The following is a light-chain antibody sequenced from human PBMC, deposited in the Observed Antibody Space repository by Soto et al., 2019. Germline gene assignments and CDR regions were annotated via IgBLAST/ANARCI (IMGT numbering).Light chain of an antibody. CDR1: QSVSSSY. CDR2: GAS. Sequence: EIVLTQSPGTLYLSTGEIATLSCRASQSVSSSYLAWYQQKPGQAPRLLIYGASSRATGIPDRFSGSGSGTDFTLTISRLEPEDFAVYYCQQYGSSPYTFGQGTKLEIK. V-gene: IGKV3-20*01. CDR3: QQYGSSPYT. J-gene: IGKJ2*01.